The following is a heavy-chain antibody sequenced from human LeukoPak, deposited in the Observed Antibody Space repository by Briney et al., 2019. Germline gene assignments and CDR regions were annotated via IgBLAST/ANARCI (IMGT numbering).Heavy chain of an antibody. CDR1: GYTFTSYG. CDR3: AREMIYCSGGGCYFHFDY. D-gene: IGHD2-15*01. J-gene: IGHJ4*02. V-gene: IGHV1-18*01. CDR2: ISAYNGNT. Sequence: ASVKVSCKASGYTFTSYGISWVRQAPGQGLEWMGWISAYNGNTNYAQKLQGRVTMTTDTSTSTAYMELRSLRSDDTAVYYCAREMIYCSGGGCYFHFDYWGQGTLVTVSS.